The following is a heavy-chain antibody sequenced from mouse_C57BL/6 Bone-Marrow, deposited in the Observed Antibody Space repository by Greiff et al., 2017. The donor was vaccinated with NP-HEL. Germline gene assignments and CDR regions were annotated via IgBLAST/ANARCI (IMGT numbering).Heavy chain of an antibody. CDR3: AREGGLRRCTYAMDY. D-gene: IGHD2-4*01. V-gene: IGHV5-16*01. Sequence: EVQRVESEGGLVQPGSSMKLSCTTSGFTFSDYYMAWVRQVPEKGLDWVANINYDGSSTYYLDSLKSRFIISRDNAKNILYLQMSSLKSEDTATYYCAREGGLRRCTYAMDYWGQGTSVTVSS. J-gene: IGHJ4*01. CDR1: GFTFSDYY. CDR2: INYDGSST.